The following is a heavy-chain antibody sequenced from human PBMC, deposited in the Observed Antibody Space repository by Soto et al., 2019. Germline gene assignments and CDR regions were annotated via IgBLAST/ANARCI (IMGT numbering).Heavy chain of an antibody. J-gene: IGHJ5*02. CDR2: TYYRSKWYN. V-gene: IGHV6-1*01. CDR3: AKGGAIFGPGPALFDP. CDR1: GDSVSSNSAA. D-gene: IGHD3-3*01. Sequence: PSQTLSLTCAISGDSVSSNSAAWNWIRQSPSRGLEWLGRTYYRSKWYNDYAVSVKSRITINPDTSKNQFSLQLNSVTPEDTAVYYCAKGGAIFGPGPALFDPWGREPWSPSPQ.